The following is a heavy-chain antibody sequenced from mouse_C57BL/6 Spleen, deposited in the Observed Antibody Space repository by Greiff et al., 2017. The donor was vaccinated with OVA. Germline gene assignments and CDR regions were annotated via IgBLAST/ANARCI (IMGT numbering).Heavy chain of an antibody. V-gene: IGHV1-82*01. CDR3: ARGSSGSPFDY. J-gene: IGHJ2*01. Sequence: VQLKESGPELVKPGASVKISCKASGYAFSSSWMNWVKQRPGKGLEWIGRIYPGDGDTNYNGKFKGKATLTADKSSSTAYMQLSSLTSEDSAVYFCARGSSGSPFDYWGQGTTLTVSS. D-gene: IGHD3-2*02. CDR1: GYAFSSSW. CDR2: IYPGDGDT.